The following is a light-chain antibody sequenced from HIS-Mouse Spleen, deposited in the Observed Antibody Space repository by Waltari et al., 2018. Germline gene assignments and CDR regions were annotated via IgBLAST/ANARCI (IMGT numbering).Light chain of an antibody. CDR2: DDS. J-gene: IGLJ3*02. V-gene: IGLV3-21*02. CDR1: NIGSKS. CDR3: QVWDSSSDHPV. Sequence: SYVLTQPPSVSVAPGQTARITCGGNNIGSKSVHWYQQKPGQAPVLVVYDDSDRPSGIPGRFSGSNSWNTATLTISRVEAGDEADYYCQVWDSSSDHPVFGGGTKLTVL.